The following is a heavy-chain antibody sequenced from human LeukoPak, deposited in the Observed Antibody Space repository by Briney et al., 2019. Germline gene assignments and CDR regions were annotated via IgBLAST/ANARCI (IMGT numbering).Heavy chain of an antibody. CDR3: ATLGATTHAFDI. V-gene: IGHV3-21*01. CDR2: ISSSSSYI. Sequence: GGSLRLSCEASGFTFSSYSMNWVRQAPGKGLEWVSSISSSSSYIYYAYSVKGRFTISRDNAKNSLYLQMNSLRAEDTAVYYCATLGATTHAFDIWGQGAMVTVSS. D-gene: IGHD1-26*01. J-gene: IGHJ3*02. CDR1: GFTFSSYS.